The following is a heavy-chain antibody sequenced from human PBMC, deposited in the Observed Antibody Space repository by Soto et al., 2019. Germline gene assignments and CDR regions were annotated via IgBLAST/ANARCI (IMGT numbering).Heavy chain of an antibody. CDR2: IIPIFGTA. D-gene: IGHD2-15*01. CDR1: GATFSSYA. V-gene: IGHV1-69*01. J-gene: IGHJ4*02. Sequence: SVRVSCKASGATFSSYAMSWVRPAPGQEPEWMGGIIPIFGTATHAQKCQGRVTITADESTSTAYMELSSLRSEDTAVYYCARDLALCSGGGCYVSDYWDQGTLVPVSS. CDR3: ARDLALCSGGGCYVSDY.